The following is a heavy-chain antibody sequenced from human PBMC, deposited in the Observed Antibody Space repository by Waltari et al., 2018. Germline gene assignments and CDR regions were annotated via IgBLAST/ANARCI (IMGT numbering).Heavy chain of an antibody. D-gene: IGHD6-6*01. CDR1: GFTVSSNY. CDR2: IDSGGST. V-gene: IGHV3-66*01. J-gene: IGHJ6*02. Sequence: EVQLVESGGGLVQPGGSLRLCCAASGFTVSSNYMSWVRQAQGKGREWVLVIDSGGSTYDADSVKGRFTISRDNSKNTLYLQMNSLRAEDTAVYYCARGVAARPNNIRYYYYYGMDVWGQGTTVTVSS. CDR3: ARGVAARPNNIRYYYYYGMDV.